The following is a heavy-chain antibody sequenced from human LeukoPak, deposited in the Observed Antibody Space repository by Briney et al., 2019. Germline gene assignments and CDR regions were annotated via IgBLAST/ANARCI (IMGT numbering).Heavy chain of an antibody. CDR1: GFTFTTYS. CDR3: ARDQYGDYANDY. D-gene: IGHD4-17*01. V-gene: IGHV3-21*01. J-gene: IGHJ4*02. CDR2: ISSNGDYI. Sequence: GGSPRLSCAASGFTFTTYSMNWVRHAPGKGREWVSSISSNGDYIYYADSLKGRFTISRDSDKNSLYLQMNSLRAEDTDVYYCARDQYGDYANDYWGQGTLVTVSS.